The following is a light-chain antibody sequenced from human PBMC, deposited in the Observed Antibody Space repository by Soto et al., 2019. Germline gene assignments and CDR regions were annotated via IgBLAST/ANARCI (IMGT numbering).Light chain of an antibody. CDR1: QNVATN. CDR2: ASS. V-gene: IGKV3D-15*01. Sequence: VMTQSPANLSVSPGEGVTLSCRASQNVATNLAWYQQKPGQAPRLLIYASSTRATGIPATFSGSGSGTQFRLTISSLQSEDSAVYYCQQYYQWGLSFGGGTKVEI. CDR3: QQYYQWGLS. J-gene: IGKJ4*01.